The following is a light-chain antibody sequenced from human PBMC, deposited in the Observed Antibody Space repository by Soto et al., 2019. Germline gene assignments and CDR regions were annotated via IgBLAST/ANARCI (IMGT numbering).Light chain of an antibody. CDR2: DAS. CDR1: QGISSA. V-gene: IGKV1-13*02. CDR3: QQFNSYPIT. J-gene: IGKJ5*01. Sequence: AIQLTQSPSSLSASVGDRVTITCRASQGISSALAWYQQKPGKAPKLLIYDASSLESGVPSRFSGSGSGTDFSLTISSLQPEDFATYYCQQFNSYPITFGQGTGLEIK.